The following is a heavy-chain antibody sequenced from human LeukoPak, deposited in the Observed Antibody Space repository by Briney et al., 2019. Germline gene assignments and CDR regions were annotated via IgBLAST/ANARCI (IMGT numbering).Heavy chain of an antibody. CDR2: ICYSGST. CDR3: ARVSGQFYFYYYMDV. D-gene: IGHD6-19*01. Sequence: PSETLSLTCTVSGGSIRSSSYYWGWIRQPPGKGLEWIGSICYSGSTYYNPSLKSRVTISVDTSKNQFSLRLSSVTAADTAVYYCARVSGQFYFYYYMDVWGKGTTVTISS. CDR1: GGSIRSSSYY. V-gene: IGHV4-39*01. J-gene: IGHJ6*03.